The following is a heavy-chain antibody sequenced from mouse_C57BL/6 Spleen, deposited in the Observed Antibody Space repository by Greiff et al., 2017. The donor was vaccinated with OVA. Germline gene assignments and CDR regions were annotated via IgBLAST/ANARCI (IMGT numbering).Heavy chain of an antibody. D-gene: IGHD2-4*01. CDR2: INPGSGGT. V-gene: IGHV1-54*01. J-gene: IGHJ3*01. CDR1: GYAFTNYL. Sequence: QVQLQQSGAELVRPGTSVKVSCKASGYAFTNYLIEWVKQRPGQGLEWIGVINPGSGGTNYNEKFKGKATLTADKSSSTAYMQLSSLTSEDSAVSFGARSLYCDYHVGPFFAYWGQGTLVTVSA. CDR3: ARSLYCDYHVGPFFAY.